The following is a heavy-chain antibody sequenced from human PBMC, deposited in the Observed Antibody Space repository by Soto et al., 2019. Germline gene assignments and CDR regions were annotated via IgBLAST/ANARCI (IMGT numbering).Heavy chain of an antibody. CDR1: GGSISSGDYY. J-gene: IGHJ5*02. CDR2: IYYSGST. V-gene: IGHV4-30-4*02. Sequence: SGTLSLTCTVSGGSISSGDYYWSWIRQPPGKGLEWIGYIYYSGSTYYNPSLKSRVTMTRDTSISTAYMELSRLRSDDTAVYYCARGPYNWNYDRWFDPWGQGTLVTVSS. D-gene: IGHD1-7*01. CDR3: ARGPYNWNYDRWFDP.